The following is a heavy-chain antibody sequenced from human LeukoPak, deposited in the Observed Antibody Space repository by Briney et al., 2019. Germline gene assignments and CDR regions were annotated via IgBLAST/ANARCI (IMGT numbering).Heavy chain of an antibody. J-gene: IGHJ4*02. D-gene: IGHD3-10*01. Sequence: GGSLRLSCAASGFTFSSYAMSWVRQAPGKGLEWVSVIYSGGSTYYADSVKGRFTISRDNSKNTLYLQMNSLRAEDTAVYYCAREKMRGYSGSGSYFNAPDYWGQGSLVTVSS. CDR3: AREKMRGYSGSGSYFNAPDY. CDR2: IYSGGST. V-gene: IGHV3-66*01. CDR1: GFTFSSYA.